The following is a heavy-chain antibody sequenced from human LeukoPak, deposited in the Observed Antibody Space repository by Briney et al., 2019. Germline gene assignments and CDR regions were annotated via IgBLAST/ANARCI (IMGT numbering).Heavy chain of an antibody. J-gene: IGHJ3*02. CDR2: ISWNSGSI. D-gene: IGHD4-23*01. CDR1: GFTFDDYA. Sequence: PGRSLRLSCAASGFTFDDYAMHRVRQAPGKGREWVSGISWNSGSIGYADSVKGRFTISRDNAKNSLYLQMNSLRAEDTALYYCAKGERGVVTWAFDIWGQGTMVTVSS. V-gene: IGHV3-9*01. CDR3: AKGERGVVTWAFDI.